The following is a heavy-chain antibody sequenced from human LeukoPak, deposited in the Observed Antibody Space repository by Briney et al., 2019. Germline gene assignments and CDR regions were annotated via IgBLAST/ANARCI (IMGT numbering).Heavy chain of an antibody. CDR1: GYTFTGYY. CDR2: INPNSGGT. Sequence: ASVKVSCRASGYTFTGYYMHWVRQAPGQGLEWMGWINPNSGGTNYAQKFQGRVTMTRDTSISTAYMELSRLRSDDTAVYYCARVLYPNWYFDLWGRGTLVTVSS. D-gene: IGHD2-15*01. J-gene: IGHJ2*01. V-gene: IGHV1-2*02. CDR3: ARVLYPNWYFDL.